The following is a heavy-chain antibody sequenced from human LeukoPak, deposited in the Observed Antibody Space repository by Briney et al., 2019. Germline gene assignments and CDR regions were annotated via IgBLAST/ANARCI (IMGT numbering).Heavy chain of an antibody. CDR1: GGSISSSIYY. J-gene: IGHJ6*02. D-gene: IGHD5-18*01. V-gene: IGHV4-39*07. CDR3: ARDQADTAILYYYYGMDV. CDR2: IYYSGST. Sequence: SETLSLTCTVSGGSISSSIYYWGWIRQPPGKGLEWIGTIYYSGSTYYTPSLKSRVTISVDTSKNQFSLKLSSVTAADTAVYYCARDQADTAILYYYYGMDVWGQGTTVTVSS.